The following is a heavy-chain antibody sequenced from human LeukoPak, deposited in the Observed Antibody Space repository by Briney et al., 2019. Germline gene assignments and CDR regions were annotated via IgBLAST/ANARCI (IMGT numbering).Heavy chain of an antibody. V-gene: IGHV3-66*01. CDR2: IYSGGST. Sequence: GGSLRLSCAASGFTVSSNYMSWVRQAPGKGLEWVSVIYSGGSTYYADSVKGRFTISRDNSKNTLYLQVNSLRAEDTAVYYCAREMAGWFDPWGQGTLVTVSS. CDR1: GFTVSSNY. J-gene: IGHJ5*02. D-gene: IGHD5-24*01. CDR3: AREMAGWFDP.